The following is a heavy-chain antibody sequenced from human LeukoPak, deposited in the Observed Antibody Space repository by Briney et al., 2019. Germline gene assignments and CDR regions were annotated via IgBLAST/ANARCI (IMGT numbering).Heavy chain of an antibody. CDR3: AKSRGYYYEKSGPADY. CDR2: IWYDGSIK. D-gene: IGHD3-22*01. V-gene: IGHV3-33*06. CDR1: GFSFSSYG. Sequence: TGGSLRLSCAASGFSFSSYGMHWVRQAPGNGLEWVAVIWYDGSIKYYGDSVKGRFTISRDNSKNTLYLQMNSLSAEDTAVYYCAKSRGYYYEKSGPADYWGQGTLVTVSS. J-gene: IGHJ4*02.